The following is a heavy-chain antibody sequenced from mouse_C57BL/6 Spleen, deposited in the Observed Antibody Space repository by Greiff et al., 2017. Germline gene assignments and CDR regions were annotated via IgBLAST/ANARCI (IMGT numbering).Heavy chain of an antibody. J-gene: IGHJ3*01. D-gene: IGHD1-1*01. V-gene: IGHV1-50*01. CDR1: GYTFTSYW. CDR2: IDPSGSYT. CDR3: ASNVPLYGSSRVAY. Sequence: VQLQQPGAELVKPGASVKLSCKASGYTFTSYWMPWVQQRPGQRLEWIGEIDPSGSYTNYHQKFKGKATLTVDTSSSTAYMQLSSLTSEGYAVYCCASNVPLYGSSRVAYGGQGTLVTVSA.